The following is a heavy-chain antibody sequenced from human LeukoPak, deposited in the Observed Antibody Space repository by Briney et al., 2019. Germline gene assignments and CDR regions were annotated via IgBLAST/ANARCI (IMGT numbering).Heavy chain of an antibody. CDR1: GFTFSSYE. D-gene: IGHD1-26*01. CDR3: ARQRELLFSVRYFDY. CDR2: ISSSGSTI. J-gene: IGHJ4*02. Sequence: PGGSLRLSCAASGFTFSSYEMNWVRQAPGKGVEGVSYISSSGSTIYYADSVRGRFTISRDNAKNSLYLQMNSLRAEDTAVYYCARQRELLFSVRYFDYWGQGTLVTVSS. V-gene: IGHV3-48*03.